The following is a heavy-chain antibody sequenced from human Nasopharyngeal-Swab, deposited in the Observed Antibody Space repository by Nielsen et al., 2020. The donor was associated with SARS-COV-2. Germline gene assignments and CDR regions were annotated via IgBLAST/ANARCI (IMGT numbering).Heavy chain of an antibody. D-gene: IGHD3-22*01. Sequence: GGSLRLSCAASGFTFDDYAMHWVRQAPGKGLEWVSGISWNSGSIGYADSVKGRFTISGDNAKNSLYLQMNSLRAEDTALYYCAKLVVTDDAFDIWGQGTMVTVSS. CDR1: GFTFDDYA. V-gene: IGHV3-9*01. CDR3: AKLVVTDDAFDI. J-gene: IGHJ3*02. CDR2: ISWNSGSI.